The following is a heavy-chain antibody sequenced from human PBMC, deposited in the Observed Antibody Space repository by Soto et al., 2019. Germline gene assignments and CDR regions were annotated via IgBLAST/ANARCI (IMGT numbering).Heavy chain of an antibody. CDR2: IIPIFGTA. D-gene: IGHD6-25*01. V-gene: IGHV1-69*13. CDR3: ASWDPARCGYRRNLYAS. CDR1: GGTFSSYA. Sequence: SVKVSCKASGGTFSSYAISWVRQAPGQGLEWMGGIIPIFGTANYAQKFQGRVTITADESTSTAYMELSSLRSEDTAVYYCASWDPARCGYRRNLYASCGRGSPDIVSS. J-gene: IGHJ5*02.